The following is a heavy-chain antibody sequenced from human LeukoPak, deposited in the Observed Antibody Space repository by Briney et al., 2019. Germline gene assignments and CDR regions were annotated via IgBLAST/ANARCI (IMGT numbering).Heavy chain of an antibody. D-gene: IGHD2-21*02. CDR3: VKEKLAYWGGDCFGEYFQD. CDR2: ISGSSGRT. J-gene: IGHJ1*01. CDR1: GITFDSYA. V-gene: IGHV3-23*01. Sequence: GGSLRLSCAAAGITFDSYAMSWVRQAPGKGLEWISAISGSSGRTYYADSVKGRFIISRDNAKNTLHLQMNSLRAEDTAVYYCVKEKLAYWGGDCFGEYFQDWGQGTLVTVSS.